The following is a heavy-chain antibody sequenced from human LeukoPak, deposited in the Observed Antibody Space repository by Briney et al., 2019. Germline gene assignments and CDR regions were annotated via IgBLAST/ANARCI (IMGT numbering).Heavy chain of an antibody. CDR2: ISSRGSTI. D-gene: IGHD1-26*01. CDR1: RFTFSDYY. CDR3: AKDQGSGSYYGLFDY. J-gene: IGHJ4*02. Sequence: GGSLRLSCAASRFTFSDYYMTWIRQAPGKGLEWVSDISSRGSTIFYSDSVKGRFTISRDNSKNTLYLQMNSLRAEDTAVYYCAKDQGSGSYYGLFDYWGQGTLVTVSS. V-gene: IGHV3-11*04.